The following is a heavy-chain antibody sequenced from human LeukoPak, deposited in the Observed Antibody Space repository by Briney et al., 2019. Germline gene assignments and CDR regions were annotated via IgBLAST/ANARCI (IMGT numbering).Heavy chain of an antibody. Sequence: PSETLSLTCTVSGGSISSYYWSWIRQPAGKGLEWIGRIYTSGSTNYNPSLKSRVTMSVDTSKNQFSLKLSSVTAADTAVYYCARDESSHYDFWSGHPVIPDAFDIWGQGTMVTVSS. V-gene: IGHV4-4*07. CDR1: GGSISSYY. CDR3: ARDESSHYDFWSGHPVIPDAFDI. D-gene: IGHD3-3*01. CDR2: IYTSGST. J-gene: IGHJ3*02.